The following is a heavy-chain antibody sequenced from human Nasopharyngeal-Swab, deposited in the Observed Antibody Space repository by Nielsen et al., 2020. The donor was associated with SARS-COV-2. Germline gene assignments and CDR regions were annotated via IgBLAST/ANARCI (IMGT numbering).Heavy chain of an antibody. D-gene: IGHD3-10*01. J-gene: IGHJ4*02. CDR3: ARGGVWFGELGPDY. V-gene: IGHV3-48*01. CDR1: GFTFSDHS. Sequence: GGSLRLSCAASGFTFSDHSMIWVRQAPGQGLEWVSYISGSGSTLYYADSVKGRITVSRDNAKSSVYLQMNSLRAEDTAVYYCARGGVWFGELGPDYWGQGTLVTVSS. CDR2: ISGSGSTL.